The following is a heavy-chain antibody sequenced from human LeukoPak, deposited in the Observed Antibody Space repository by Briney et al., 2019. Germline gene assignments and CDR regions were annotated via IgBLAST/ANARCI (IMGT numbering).Heavy chain of an antibody. V-gene: IGHV3-48*03. CDR1: GFSFKTYE. D-gene: IGHD6-19*01. J-gene: IGHJ5*02. Sequence: PGGSLRLSSVASGFSFKTYEMNWVRQAPGKGLEWISYISVGGSDEDYADSVKGRFSISRDNAKNSLFLQMNSLRVEDTAVYYCAKDVGFNNGWPAWGQGTLVTVSS. CDR2: ISVGGSDE. CDR3: AKDVGFNNGWPA.